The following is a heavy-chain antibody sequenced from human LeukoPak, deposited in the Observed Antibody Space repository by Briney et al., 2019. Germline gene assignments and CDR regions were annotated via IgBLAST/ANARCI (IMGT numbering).Heavy chain of an antibody. CDR2: MNPNSGNT. J-gene: IGHJ3*02. D-gene: IGHD3-3*01. CDR1: GYTFTSYD. Sequence: ASVKVSCKASGYTFTSYDINWVRQATGQGLESMGWMNPNSGNTGYAQKFQGRVTITRNTSISTAYMELSSLRSEDTAVYYCARRPVRITIFGVVLSGAFDIWGQGTMVTVSP. V-gene: IGHV1-8*03. CDR3: ARRPVRITIFGVVLSGAFDI.